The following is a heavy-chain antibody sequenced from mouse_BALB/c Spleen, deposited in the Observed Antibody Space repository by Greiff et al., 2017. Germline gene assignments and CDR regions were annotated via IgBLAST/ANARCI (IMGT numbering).Heavy chain of an antibody. CDR1: GYTFTDYA. Sequence: VKLQESGAELVRPGVSVKISCKGSGYTFTDYAMHWVKQSHAKSLEWIGVISTYYGDASYNQKFKGKATMTVDKSSSTAYMELARLTSEDSAIYYCAREADGWFAYWGQGTLVTVSA. J-gene: IGHJ3*01. CDR3: AREADGWFAY. V-gene: IGHV1S137*01. CDR2: ISTYYGDA.